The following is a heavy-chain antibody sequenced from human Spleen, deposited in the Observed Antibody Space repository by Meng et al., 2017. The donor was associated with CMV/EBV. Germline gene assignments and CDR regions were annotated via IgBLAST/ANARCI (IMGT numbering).Heavy chain of an antibody. V-gene: IGHV1-2*02. CDR1: GYTFSNYG. CDR2: IHPQSGVT. D-gene: IGHD7-27*01. J-gene: IGHJ4*02. Sequence: ASVKVSCKASGYTFSNYGFSWVRQAPGQGLEWMGWIHPQSGVTNYAQKFQARVTLTRDTSINTGYMELSRLTSDDTAVYYCARDKNWVPDYWGQGTLVTVSS. CDR3: ARDKNWVPDY.